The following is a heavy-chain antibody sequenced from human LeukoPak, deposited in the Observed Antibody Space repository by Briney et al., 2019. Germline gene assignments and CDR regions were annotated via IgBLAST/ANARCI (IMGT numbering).Heavy chain of an antibody. D-gene: IGHD6-13*01. CDR1: GASISSYY. CDR3: ARGSMSAAADFYYYYGMDV. Sequence: PSETLSLTCTVSGASISSYYWSWIRQPPGKGLEWIGYIFYGGSSNYNPSLKSRVTISVDTSKNQFSLKLSSVTAADTAVYYCARGSMSAAADFYYYYGMDVWGQGTTVTVSS. V-gene: IGHV4-59*01. CDR2: IFYGGSS. J-gene: IGHJ6*02.